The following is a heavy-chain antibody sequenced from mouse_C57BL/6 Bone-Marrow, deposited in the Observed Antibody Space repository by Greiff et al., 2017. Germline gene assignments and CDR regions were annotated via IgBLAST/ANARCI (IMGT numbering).Heavy chain of an antibody. V-gene: IGHV5-4*01. D-gene: IGHD1-1*01. J-gene: IGHJ3*01. CDR3: ARDYYYGSSYVWFAY. CDR2: ISDGGSYT. CDR1: GFTFSSYA. Sequence: VQLQQSGGGLVKPGGSLKLSCAASGFTFSSYAMSWVRQTPEKRLEWVATISDGGSYTYYPDNVKGRFTISRDNAKNNLYLQMSHLKSEDTAMYYCARDYYYGSSYVWFAYWGQGTLVTVSA.